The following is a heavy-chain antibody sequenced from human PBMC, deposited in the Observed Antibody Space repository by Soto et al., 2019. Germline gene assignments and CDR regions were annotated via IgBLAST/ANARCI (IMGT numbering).Heavy chain of an antibody. V-gene: IGHV4-34*01. CDR2: INHSGST. CDR3: ARGSHVLLWFGSSPYYYGMDV. CDR1: GGSFSGYY. Sequence: QVQLQQWGAGLLKPSETLSLTCAVYGGSFSGYYWSWIRQPPGKGLEWIGEINHSGSTNYNPSLKSRVTISVDTSKNQFSLKLSSVTAADTAVYYCARGSHVLLWFGSSPYYYGMDVWGQGTTVTVSS. D-gene: IGHD3-10*01. J-gene: IGHJ6*02.